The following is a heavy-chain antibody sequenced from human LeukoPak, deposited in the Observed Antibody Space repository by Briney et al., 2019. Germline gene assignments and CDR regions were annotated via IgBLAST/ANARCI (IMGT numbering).Heavy chain of an antibody. CDR3: ARDLSGVTGYTYGRGIDY. CDR1: GFTFSSYW. D-gene: IGHD5-18*01. CDR2: IKKDGSEK. J-gene: IGHJ4*02. Sequence: GGSLRLSCAASGFTFSSYWMSWVRQAPGKGLEWVANIKKDGSEKYYVDAVKGRFTISRDNAKTSLYLQMNSLRAEDTAVYYCARDLSGVTGYTYGRGIDYWGQGTLVTVSS. V-gene: IGHV3-7*01.